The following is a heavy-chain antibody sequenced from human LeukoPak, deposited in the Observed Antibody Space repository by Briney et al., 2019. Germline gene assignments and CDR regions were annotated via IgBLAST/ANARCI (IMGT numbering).Heavy chain of an antibody. D-gene: IGHD2-2*01. V-gene: IGHV1-2*06. J-gene: IGHJ4*02. Sequence: SVKVSCKASGYTFTGYYMHWVRQAPGQGLEWMGRINPNSGGTNYAQKFQGRVTMTRDTSISTAYMELSRLRSDDTAVYYCARDFCSSTSCYVMGDYWGQGTLVTVSS. CDR1: GYTFTGYY. CDR3: ARDFCSSTSCYVMGDY. CDR2: INPNSGGT.